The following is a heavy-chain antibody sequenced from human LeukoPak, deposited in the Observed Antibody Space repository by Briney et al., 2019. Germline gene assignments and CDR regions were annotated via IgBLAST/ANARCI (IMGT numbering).Heavy chain of an antibody. CDR2: ISSTGSTK. CDR3: SRVRSPSTVPIDY. V-gene: IGHV3-48*02. CDR1: GFTFSTYS. J-gene: IGHJ4*02. Sequence: QPGGSLRLSCAASGFTFSTYSMTWVRQAPGKGLEWVTYISSTGSTKYYADSVKGRFTISRDNAVNSLYLQMNSLRDEDTAVYHRSRVRSPSTVPIDYWGQGTLVTVSS. D-gene: IGHD4-17*01.